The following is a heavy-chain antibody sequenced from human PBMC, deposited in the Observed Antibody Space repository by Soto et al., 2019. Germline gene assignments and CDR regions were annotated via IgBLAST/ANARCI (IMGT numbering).Heavy chain of an antibody. J-gene: IGHJ4*02. CDR2: ISYDGSDK. Sequence: QVQLVESGGGVVQPGRSLRLSCAASGFTFNSYGMHWVRQAPGKGLEWVAVISYDGSDKYYADSVKGRFTISRDNSKNTQYLHMNSLRAEDKAVYYCSKDLDGLQGLVDSSFCFDYWGQGTLVTVSS. CDR3: SKDLDGLQGLVDSSFCFDY. CDR1: GFTFNSYG. V-gene: IGHV3-30*18. D-gene: IGHD3-16*02.